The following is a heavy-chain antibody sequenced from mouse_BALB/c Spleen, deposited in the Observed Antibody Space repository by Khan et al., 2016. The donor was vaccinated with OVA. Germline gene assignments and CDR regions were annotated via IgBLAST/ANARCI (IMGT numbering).Heavy chain of an antibody. J-gene: IGHJ3*01. D-gene: IGHD4-1*01. Sequence: VQLQQSGPELVEPGASVKMSCKASGYTFTNYVIHWVKQKPGQGLEWIGYINPDNAGTRYNEKFNGKATLTSDISSTSAYMELLSLTSEVSAVFDCAREASSWDFSFPYWGQGTLVTVSA. CDR1: GYTFTNYV. CDR3: AREASSWDFSFPY. V-gene: IGHV1S136*01. CDR2: INPDNAGT.